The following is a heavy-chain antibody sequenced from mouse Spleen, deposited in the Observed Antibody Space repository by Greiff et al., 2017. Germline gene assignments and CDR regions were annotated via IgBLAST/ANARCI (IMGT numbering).Heavy chain of an antibody. CDR3: ARESKYGNYVPFDY. V-gene: IGHV1-42*01. Sequence: VQLQQSGPELVKPGASVKISCKASGYSFTGYYMNWVKQSPEKSLEWIGEINPSTGGTTYNQKFKAKATLTVDKSSSTAYMQLKSLTSEDSAVYYCARESKYGNYVPFDYWGQGTTLTVSS. D-gene: IGHD2-10*02. CDR1: GYSFTGYY. CDR2: INPSTGGT. J-gene: IGHJ2*01.